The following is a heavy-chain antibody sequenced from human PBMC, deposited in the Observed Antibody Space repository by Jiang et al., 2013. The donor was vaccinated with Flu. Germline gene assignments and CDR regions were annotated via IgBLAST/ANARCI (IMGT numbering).Heavy chain of an antibody. CDR1: GGSFSANY. J-gene: IGHJ3*02. V-gene: IGHV4-34*01. D-gene: IGHD2-15*01. Sequence: LLKPSETLSLTCSVYGGSFSANYWTWIRQPPGKGLEWIGEINHSGSTDYDPSLKSRVTISVDTSKNQFSLKVTPVTAADTAVYYCARLPPSGGLDIWGQGTMVTVSS. CDR2: INHSGST. CDR3: ARLPPSGGLDI.